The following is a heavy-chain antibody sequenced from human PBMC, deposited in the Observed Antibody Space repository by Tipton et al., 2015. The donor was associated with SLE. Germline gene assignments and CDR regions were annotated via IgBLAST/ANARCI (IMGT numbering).Heavy chain of an antibody. CDR2: MNPNSGNT. V-gene: IGHV1-8*01. D-gene: IGHD3-9*01. CDR3: ARDITISGGPDAFDI. Sequence: QLVQSGAEVKKPGASVKVSCKASGYTFTSYDINWGRQATGQGLEWMGWMNPNSGNTGYAQKFQGRVTMTRNTSISTAYMELSSLRSEDTAVYYCARDITISGGPDAFDIWGQGTMVTVSS. J-gene: IGHJ3*02. CDR1: GYTFTSYD.